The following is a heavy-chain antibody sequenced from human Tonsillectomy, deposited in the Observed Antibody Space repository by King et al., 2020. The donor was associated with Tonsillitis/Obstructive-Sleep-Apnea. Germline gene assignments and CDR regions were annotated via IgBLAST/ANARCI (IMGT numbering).Heavy chain of an antibody. CDR2: ISYDGSNK. V-gene: IGHV3-30*04. CDR3: ARDRGRDYITYGNWFDP. Sequence: VQLVESGGGVVQPGRSLRLSCAASGFTFRNYAMHWVRQAPGKGLEWVAVISYDGSNKYYADSVKGRFTISRDNSKNTVYLQMNSLRDDDTAVYYCARDRGRDYITYGNWFDPWGQGTLVTVSS. J-gene: IGHJ5*02. D-gene: IGHD4-11*01. CDR1: GFTFRNYA.